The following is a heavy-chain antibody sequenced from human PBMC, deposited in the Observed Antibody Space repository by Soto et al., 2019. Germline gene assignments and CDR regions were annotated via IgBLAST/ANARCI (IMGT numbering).Heavy chain of an antibody. CDR3: ARDDLDTTAPMDV. D-gene: IGHD4-17*01. CDR2: IYYSGST. Sequence: QVQLQESGPGLVKPSQTLSLTCTVSGGSISSGDYYWSWIRQPPGKGLEWIGYIYYSGSTYYNPSRKRRVTISLDTSTNQFSLKLSSVTAADTAVYYCARDDLDTTAPMDVWGQGTTVTVSS. CDR1: GGSISSGDYY. V-gene: IGHV4-30-4*01. J-gene: IGHJ6*02.